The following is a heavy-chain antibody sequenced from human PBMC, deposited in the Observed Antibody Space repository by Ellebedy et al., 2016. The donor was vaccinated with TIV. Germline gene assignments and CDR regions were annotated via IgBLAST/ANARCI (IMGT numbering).Heavy chain of an antibody. V-gene: IGHV5-51*01. CDR2: ILPANSDI. CDR3: ARTSGYGGNWGLDL. D-gene: IGHD6-13*01. J-gene: IGHJ5*02. CDR1: GYSFTSYW. Sequence: GESLKISCQVFGYSFTSYWVGWVRQMPGKGLEWMGIILPANSDIRYSPSFEGQVTISADKSISTAYLQWSSLKASDTAIYYCARTSGYGGNWGLDLWGQGTLVTVSS.